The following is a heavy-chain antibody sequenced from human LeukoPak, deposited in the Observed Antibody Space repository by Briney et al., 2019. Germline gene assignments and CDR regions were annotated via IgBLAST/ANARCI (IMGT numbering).Heavy chain of an antibody. J-gene: IGHJ4*02. Sequence: SETLSLTCTVSGGSISGYYWTWIRQPPGKGLEWIGYIYSSGSTNYNPSLKSRVTMSVDTSKNQFSLKLSSVTAADTAVYYCARHAGGIAAAGTRPFDYWGQGTLVTVSS. V-gene: IGHV4-59*08. CDR1: GGSISGYY. CDR3: ARHAGGIAAAGTRPFDY. D-gene: IGHD6-13*01. CDR2: IYSSGST.